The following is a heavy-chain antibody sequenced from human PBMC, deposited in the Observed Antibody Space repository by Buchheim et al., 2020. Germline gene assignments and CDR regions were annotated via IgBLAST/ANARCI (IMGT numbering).Heavy chain of an antibody. Sequence: EVQLVESGGGLVQPGGSLRLSCAASGFTFSSYWMSWVRQAPGKGLEWVANIKQDGSEKYYVDSVKGRFTFSRANAKNSLYLQMNSLRAEDTAVYYCASLNWNYVGRGWFDPWGQGTL. D-gene: IGHD1-7*01. V-gene: IGHV3-7*01. J-gene: IGHJ5*02. CDR1: GFTFSSYW. CDR2: IKQDGSEK. CDR3: ASLNWNYVGRGWFDP.